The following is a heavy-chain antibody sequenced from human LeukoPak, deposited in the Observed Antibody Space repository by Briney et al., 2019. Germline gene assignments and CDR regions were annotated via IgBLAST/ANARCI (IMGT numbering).Heavy chain of an antibody. J-gene: IGHJ4*02. CDR2: INHSGST. CDR1: GGSFSGYY. CDR3: ARGLSSTVVRRPDY. D-gene: IGHD4-23*01. V-gene: IGHV4-34*01. Sequence: SETLSLTCAVYGGSFSGYYWSWIRQPPGKGLEWIGEINHSGSTNYNPSLKSRVTISVDTSKNQFSLRVRSVTAADTAVYYCARGLSSTVVRRPDYWGQGTLVTVSS.